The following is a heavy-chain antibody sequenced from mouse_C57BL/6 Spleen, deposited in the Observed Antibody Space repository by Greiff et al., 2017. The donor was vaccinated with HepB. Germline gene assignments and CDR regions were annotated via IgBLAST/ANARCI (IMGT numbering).Heavy chain of an antibody. D-gene: IGHD1-1*01. CDR3: ARRDTTVAPFAY. J-gene: IGHJ3*01. CDR1: GFTFSDYG. CDR2: ISSGSSTI. Sequence: DVKLVESGGGLVKPGGSLKLSCAASGFTFSDYGMHWVRQAPEKGLEWVAYISSGSSTIYYADTVKGRFTISRDNAKNTLFLQMTSLRSEDTAMYYCARRDTTVAPFAYWGQGTLVTVSA. V-gene: IGHV5-17*01.